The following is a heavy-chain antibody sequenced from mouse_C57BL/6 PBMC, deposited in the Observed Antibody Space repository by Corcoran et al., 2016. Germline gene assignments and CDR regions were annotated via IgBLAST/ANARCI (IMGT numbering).Heavy chain of an antibody. CDR2: ISYDGSN. J-gene: IGHJ4*01. CDR3: ARGGNDYDGGYAMYC. V-gene: IGHV3-6*01. CDR1: GYSITSGYY. Sequence: DVQLQESGPGLVKPSQSLSLTCSVTGYSITSGYYWNWIRQFPGNKLEWMGYISYDGSNNYNPSLKNRIASTRDTSKNQFVLKLNSVTTEDTATYYCARGGNDYDGGYAMYCGGQGTVVTVSS. D-gene: IGHD2-4*01.